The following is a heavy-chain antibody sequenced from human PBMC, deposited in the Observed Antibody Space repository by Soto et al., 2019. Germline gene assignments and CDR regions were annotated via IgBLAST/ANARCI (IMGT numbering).Heavy chain of an antibody. D-gene: IGHD1-26*01. V-gene: IGHV5-51*01. J-gene: IGHJ3*02. Sequence: GESLKISCNGSGYSFSNYWHVWVRQMPWKGLEWMGIIYPDDSDARYSPSFQGQVTISADKSITTAYLQWRSLRASDTAMYYCAKPSHSASYSWACDICRQGTMVT. CDR1: GYSFSNYW. CDR3: AKPSHSASYSWACDI. CDR2: IYPDDSDA.